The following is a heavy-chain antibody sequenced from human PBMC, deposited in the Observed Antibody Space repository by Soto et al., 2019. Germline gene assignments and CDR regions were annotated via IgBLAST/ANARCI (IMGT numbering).Heavy chain of an antibody. Sequence: SRSLTCAVSGGSISSSNWWSWVRQPPGKGLEWIGEIYHSGSTNYNPSLKSRVTISVDKSKNQFSLNLSSVTAADTAVYYCASMLTILITFSWFDPWGQGTLVTVSS. J-gene: IGHJ5*02. CDR2: IYHSGST. D-gene: IGHD3-16*01. CDR1: GGSISSSNW. CDR3: ASMLTILITFSWFDP. V-gene: IGHV4-4*02.